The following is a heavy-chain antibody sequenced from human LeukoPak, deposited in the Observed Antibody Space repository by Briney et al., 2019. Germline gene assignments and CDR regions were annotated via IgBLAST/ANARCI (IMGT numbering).Heavy chain of an antibody. Sequence: GGSLRLSCAASGFTFSSYGMHWVRQAPGKGLEWVAVISYDGSNKYYADSVKGRSTISRDNSKDTLYLRMNSLRAEDTAVFYCAKNYYYFDSSGISQHWGQGTLVTVSS. J-gene: IGHJ1*01. D-gene: IGHD3-22*01. CDR3: AKNYYYFDSSGISQH. V-gene: IGHV3-30*18. CDR2: ISYDGSNK. CDR1: GFTFSSYG.